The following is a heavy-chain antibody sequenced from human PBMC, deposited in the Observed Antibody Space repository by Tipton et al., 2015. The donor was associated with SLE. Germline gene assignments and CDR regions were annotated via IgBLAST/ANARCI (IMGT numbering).Heavy chain of an antibody. CDR1: GASINNARYY. V-gene: IGHV4-39*07. D-gene: IGHD3-16*01. CDR3: ARGGLRAQPHVVDYHYMDV. CDR2: VYYTGST. Sequence: LRLSCTVSGASINNARYYWGWIRQPPGKGLEWIGSVYYTGSTYYNPSLKSRVTISVDTSKKQFSLKLSSVTAADTAVYFCARGGLRAQPHVVDYHYMDVWGKGTTVTISS. J-gene: IGHJ6*03.